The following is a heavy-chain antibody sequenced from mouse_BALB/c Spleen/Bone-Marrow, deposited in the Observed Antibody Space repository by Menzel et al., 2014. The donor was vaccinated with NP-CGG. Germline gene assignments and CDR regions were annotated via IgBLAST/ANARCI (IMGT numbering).Heavy chain of an antibody. V-gene: IGHV1-87*01. Sequence: QVQLQQSGAELARPGASVKLSCKASGYTFTSYWMQWVKQRPGQGLERIGAIYPGDGDTRYTQKFKGKATLTADKSSSTAYMQLSSLASEDSAVYYCARSEGNYAMDYWGQGTSVTVSS. CDR2: IYPGDGDT. J-gene: IGHJ4*01. CDR3: ARSEGNYAMDY. CDR1: GYTFTSYW.